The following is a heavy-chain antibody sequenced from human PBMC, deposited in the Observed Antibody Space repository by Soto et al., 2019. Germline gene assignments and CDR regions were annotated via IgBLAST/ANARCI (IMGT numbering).Heavy chain of an antibody. Sequence: GESLKISCKVSGYTLTELSMHWVRQAPGKGLEWMGGFDPEDGETIYAQKFQGRVTMTEDTSTDTAYMELSSLRSEDTAVYYCAANRVLASIAAHNPRKDYYYYMDVWGKGTTVTVSS. J-gene: IGHJ6*03. CDR1: GYTLTELS. V-gene: IGHV1-24*01. CDR3: AANRVLASIAAHNPRKDYYYYMDV. CDR2: FDPEDGET. D-gene: IGHD6-6*01.